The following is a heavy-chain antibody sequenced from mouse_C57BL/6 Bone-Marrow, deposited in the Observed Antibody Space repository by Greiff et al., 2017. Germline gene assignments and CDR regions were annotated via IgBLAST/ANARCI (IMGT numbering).Heavy chain of an antibody. CDR1: GFTFSSYG. Sequence: EVLLVESGGDLVKPGGSLKLSCAASGFTFSSYGMSWVRQTPDKSLEWVATISRGGGYTNYPDSVKGRFTISRDNAKNTLYLQLSSLKSEDTAMYYCARHRISRVVPYAMDYWGQGTSVTVSS. CDR2: ISRGGGYT. V-gene: IGHV5-6*01. J-gene: IGHJ4*01. D-gene: IGHD1-1*01. CDR3: ARHRISRVVPYAMDY.